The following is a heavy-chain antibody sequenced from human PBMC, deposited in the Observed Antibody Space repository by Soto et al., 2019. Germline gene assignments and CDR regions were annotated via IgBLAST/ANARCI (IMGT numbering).Heavy chain of an antibody. Sequence: VHLVQSGAEVKKPGSSVKVSCKDTRGTLRNFVIDWLRQAPGQGPEWMGGIIPLCGTTNYSQRLQGRQTWTADESTRTSYIALDRLTTEDTAIHDCARPRGDYGQHKWFDPWCKGTLITVYS. J-gene: IGHJ5*02. CDR1: RGTLRNFV. D-gene: IGHD4-17*01. CDR3: ARPRGDYGQHKWFDP. V-gene: IGHV1-69*01. CDR2: IIPLCGTT.